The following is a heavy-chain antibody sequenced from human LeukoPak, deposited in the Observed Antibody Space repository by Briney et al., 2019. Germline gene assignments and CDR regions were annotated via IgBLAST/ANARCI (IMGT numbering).Heavy chain of an antibody. CDR2: IHNNDST. CDR3: ARQFYL. J-gene: IGHJ5*02. CDR1: GFTVSSNY. Sequence: PGGSLRLSCAASGFTVSSNYMSWVRQAPGKGLEWVSVIHNNDSTFYADSVKGRFSISRDNSKNTLYLQMNSLRADDTALYYCARQFYLWGRGTLVTVSS. V-gene: IGHV3-66*02.